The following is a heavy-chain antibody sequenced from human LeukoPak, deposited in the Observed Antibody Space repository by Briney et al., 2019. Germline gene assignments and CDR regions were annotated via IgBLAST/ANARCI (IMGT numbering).Heavy chain of an antibody. CDR1: GFTFSSYA. Sequence: PGGSLRLSCAASGFTFSSYAMSWVRQAPGKGLGWVSAISGSGGSTYYADSVKGRFTISRDNSKNTLYLQMNSLRAEDTAVYYCAKDPSRLPYFDYWGQGTLVTVSS. CDR3: AKDPSRLPYFDY. V-gene: IGHV3-23*01. J-gene: IGHJ4*02. CDR2: ISGSGGST.